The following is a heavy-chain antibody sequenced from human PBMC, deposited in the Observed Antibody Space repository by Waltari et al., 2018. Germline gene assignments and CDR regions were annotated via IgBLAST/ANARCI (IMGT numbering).Heavy chain of an antibody. V-gene: IGHV4-34*02. J-gene: IGHJ5*02. D-gene: IGHD4-17*01. Sequence: QVKLQQWGAGLLQPSDTLSLTCAVSGASVDTHFWNWIRLSPGRGLEWIGEINQNGDTNYSPSLKSRVTLSLDMSKNQVYLAMKDVTVADTATYYCARGVPPVADYGDEDYFDPWGQGTPVTVFS. CDR3: ARGVPPVADYGDEDYFDP. CDR2: INQNGDT. CDR1: GASVDTHF.